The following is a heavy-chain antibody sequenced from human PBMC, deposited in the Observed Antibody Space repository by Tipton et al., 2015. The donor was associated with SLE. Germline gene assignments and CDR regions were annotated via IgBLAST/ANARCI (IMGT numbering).Heavy chain of an antibody. CDR3: ARGGYYGSGSYQWGY. V-gene: IGHV4-59*01. CDR2: IYYSGST. CDR1: GGSISSYY. D-gene: IGHD3-10*01. J-gene: IGHJ4*02. Sequence: TLSLTCTVSGGSISSYYWSWIRQPPGKGLEWIGYIYYSGSTNYNPSLKSRVTISVDTSKNQFSLKLSSVTAADTAVYYCARGGYYGSGSYQWGYWGQGTLVTVSS.